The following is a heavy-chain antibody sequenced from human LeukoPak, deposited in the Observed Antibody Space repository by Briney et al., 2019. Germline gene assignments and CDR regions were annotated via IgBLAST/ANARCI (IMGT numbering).Heavy chain of an antibody. CDR3: ARDSAAAGTDY. V-gene: IGHV4-39*07. CDR1: GGSISSSSYY. Sequence: SETLSLTCTVSGGSISSSSYYWGWIRQPPGKGLEWIGSIYYSGSTYYNPSLKSRVTISVDTSKNQFSLKLSSVTAADTAVYYCARDSAAAGTDYWGQGTLVTVSS. CDR2: IYYSGST. D-gene: IGHD6-13*01. J-gene: IGHJ4*02.